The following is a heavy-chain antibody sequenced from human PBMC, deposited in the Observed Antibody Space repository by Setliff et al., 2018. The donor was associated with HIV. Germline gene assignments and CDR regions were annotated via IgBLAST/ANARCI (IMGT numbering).Heavy chain of an antibody. CDR2: ITGSGGTI. J-gene: IGHJ5*02. CDR3: AKSDYGDSQRYNWFDP. CDR1: GFSFRSYA. Sequence: GGSLRLSCVASGFSFRSYAMTWVRQAPGKGLEWVSVITGSGGTIYQTDSVRGRVTISRDNSKNTLYLQMNSLRAEDTAVYYCAKSDYGDSQRYNWFDPWGQGTLVTVSS. D-gene: IGHD4-17*01. V-gene: IGHV3-23*01.